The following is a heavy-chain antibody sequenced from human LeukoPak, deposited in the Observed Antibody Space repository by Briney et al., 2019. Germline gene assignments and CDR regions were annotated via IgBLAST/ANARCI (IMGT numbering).Heavy chain of an antibody. V-gene: IGHV3-33*01. CDR2: IWYDGSNK. D-gene: IGHD6-13*01. CDR1: GFTFSSYG. Sequence: GRSLRLSCAASGFTFSSYGMHWVRQAPGKGLEWVAVIWYDGSNKYYADSVKGRFTISRDNSKNTLYLQMNSLRAEDTAVYYCARDGGIAPAGTVTYYYYYMDVWGKGTTVTVSS. CDR3: ARDGGIAPAGTVTYYYYYMDV. J-gene: IGHJ6*03.